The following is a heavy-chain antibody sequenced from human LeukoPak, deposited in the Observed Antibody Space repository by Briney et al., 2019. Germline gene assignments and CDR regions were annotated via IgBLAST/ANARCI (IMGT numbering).Heavy chain of an antibody. CDR2: IYTSGST. D-gene: IGHD6-19*01. CDR3: ARDLVAVAGTEYYFDY. V-gene: IGHV4-4*07. J-gene: IGHJ4*02. CDR1: GGSFSGYF. Sequence: SETLSLTCAVYGGSFSGYFWSWIRQPAGKGLEWIGRIYTSGSTNYNPSLKSRVTISVDTSKNQFSLKLSSVTAADTAVYYCARDLVAVAGTEYYFDYWGQGTLVTVSS.